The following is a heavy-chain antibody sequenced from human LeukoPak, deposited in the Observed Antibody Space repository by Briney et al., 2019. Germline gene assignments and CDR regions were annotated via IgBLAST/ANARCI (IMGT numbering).Heavy chain of an antibody. V-gene: IGHV3-11*01. CDR1: GFTFSDYY. Sequence: GGSLRLSCAASGFTFSDYYMSWIRQAPGKGLEWVSYISSSGSTIYYVDSVKGRFTISRDNAKNSLYLQMNSLRAEDTAVYYCASLYSSGWRLYWGQGTLVTVSS. D-gene: IGHD6-19*01. CDR2: ISSSGSTI. J-gene: IGHJ4*02. CDR3: ASLYSSGWRLY.